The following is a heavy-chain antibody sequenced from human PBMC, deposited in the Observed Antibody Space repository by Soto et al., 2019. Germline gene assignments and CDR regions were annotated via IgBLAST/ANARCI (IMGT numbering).Heavy chain of an antibody. Sequence: QVQLVQSGAEVKKPGSSVKVSCKASGGTFGSYTISWVRQAPGQGLEWMGRIIPILGIANYAQKFQGRVTITADKSTSTAYMELSSLRSEDTAVYYCARVNCSGGSCANWFDPWGQGTLVTVSS. D-gene: IGHD2-15*01. V-gene: IGHV1-69*02. CDR3: ARVNCSGGSCANWFDP. CDR1: GGTFGSYT. J-gene: IGHJ5*02. CDR2: IIPILGIA.